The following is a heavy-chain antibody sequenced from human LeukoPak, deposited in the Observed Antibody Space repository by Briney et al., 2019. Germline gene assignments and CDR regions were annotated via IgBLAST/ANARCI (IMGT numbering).Heavy chain of an antibody. CDR1: GFRFSETW. CDR2: IRSDGSDA. Sequence: GGSLRLSCAASGFRFSETWMHWVRQAPGKGLVWVSRIRSDGSDARYAESVKGRFTISRDNSKNTLYLQMNSLRAEDTAVYYCARDIDNGDYVVYWGQGTLVTVSS. V-gene: IGHV3-74*01. CDR3: ARDIDNGDYVVY. J-gene: IGHJ4*02. D-gene: IGHD4-17*01.